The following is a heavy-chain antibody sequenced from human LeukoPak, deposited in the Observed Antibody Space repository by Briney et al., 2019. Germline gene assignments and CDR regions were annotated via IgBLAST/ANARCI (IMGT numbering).Heavy chain of an antibody. J-gene: IGHJ5*02. CDR3: VRPPLTTVVNWFDP. Sequence: PGGSLRLSCAASGFTFSSYWMSWVRQGPEKGLEWVANIKQDGSVKYYLDSVKGRSTISRDNAKNSLYLQMNSLRAEDTAVYYCVRPPLTTVVNWFDPWGQGTLVTVSS. CDR1: GFTFSSYW. D-gene: IGHD4-17*01. V-gene: IGHV3-7*01. CDR2: IKQDGSVK.